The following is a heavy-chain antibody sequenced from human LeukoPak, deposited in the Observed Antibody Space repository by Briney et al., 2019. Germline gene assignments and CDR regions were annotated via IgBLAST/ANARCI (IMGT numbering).Heavy chain of an antibody. Sequence: SVKVSCKASGGTFSSYAISWVRQAPGQGLEWMGGIIPIFGTANCAQKFQGRVTITADESTSTAYMELSSLRSEDTAVYYCARESGYSYGSLDYWGQGTLVTVSS. CDR1: GGTFSSYA. CDR2: IIPIFGTA. CDR3: ARESGYSYGSLDY. V-gene: IGHV1-69*01. D-gene: IGHD5-18*01. J-gene: IGHJ4*02.